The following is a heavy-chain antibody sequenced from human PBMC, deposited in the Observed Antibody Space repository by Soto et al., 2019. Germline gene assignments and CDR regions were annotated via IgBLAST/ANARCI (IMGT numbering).Heavy chain of an antibody. Sequence: QAGGSLRLSCAASGFTFDDYAMHWVRQAPGKGLEWVSGISWNSGSIGYADSVKGRFTISRDNAKNSLYLQMNSLRAEDTALYYCAKDLGYCSSTSCYPVYGMDVWGQGTTVTVSS. CDR2: ISWNSGSI. CDR3: AKDLGYCSSTSCYPVYGMDV. J-gene: IGHJ6*02. CDR1: GFTFDDYA. D-gene: IGHD2-2*01. V-gene: IGHV3-9*01.